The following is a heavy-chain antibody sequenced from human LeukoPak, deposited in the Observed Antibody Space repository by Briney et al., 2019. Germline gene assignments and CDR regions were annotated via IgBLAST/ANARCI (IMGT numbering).Heavy chain of an antibody. J-gene: IGHJ5*02. CDR2: IYHSGST. Sequence: SGTLSLTCAVSGGSISSSNWWSWVRQPPGKGLEWIGEIYHSGSTNYNPSLKSRVTISVDKSKNQFSLKLSSVTAADTAVYYCASRAGGGEGDWNWFDPWGQGTLVTVSS. CDR1: GGSISSSNW. D-gene: IGHD2-21*01. CDR3: ASRAGGGEGDWNWFDP. V-gene: IGHV4-4*02.